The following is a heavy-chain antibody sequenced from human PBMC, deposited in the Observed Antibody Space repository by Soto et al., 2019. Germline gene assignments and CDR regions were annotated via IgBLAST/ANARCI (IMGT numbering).Heavy chain of an antibody. CDR3: ARGSTVNTSYIDP. D-gene: IGHD4-17*01. CDR2: INPNSGGT. CDR1: GYTFTGYY. Sequence: ASVKVSCKASGYTFTGYYMHWVRQAPGQGLEWMGWINPNSGGTNYAQKFQGWVTMTRDTSISTAYMELSRLRSDDTAVYYCARGSTVNTSYIDPSGTGTKVQVS. J-gene: IGHJ5*02. V-gene: IGHV1-2*04.